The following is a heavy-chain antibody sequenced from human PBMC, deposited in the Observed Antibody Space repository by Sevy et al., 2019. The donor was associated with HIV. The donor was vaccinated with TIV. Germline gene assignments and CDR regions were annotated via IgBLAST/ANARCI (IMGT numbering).Heavy chain of an antibody. CDR2: ISGSGGST. V-gene: IGHV3-23*01. Sequence: GGSLRLSCAASGFTFSSYAMSWVRQAPGKGLEWVSDISGSGGSTYYADSVKGRFTISRDNSKNTLYLQMNSLRAEDTAVYYCARPSGGRGAQLDYWGQGTLVTVSS. CDR3: ARPSGGRGAQLDY. J-gene: IGHJ4*02. D-gene: IGHD3-10*01. CDR1: GFTFSSYA.